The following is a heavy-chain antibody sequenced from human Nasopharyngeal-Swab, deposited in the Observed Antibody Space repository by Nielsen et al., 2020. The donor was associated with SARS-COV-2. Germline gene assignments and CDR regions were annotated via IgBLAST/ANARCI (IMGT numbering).Heavy chain of an antibody. D-gene: IGHD2-2*01. V-gene: IGHV3-23*01. Sequence: GGSLRLSCAASGFTFSSYAMSWVRQAPGKGLEWVSAISGSGGSTYYADSVKGRFTIFRDNSKNTLYLQMSSLRAEDTAVYYCVKGAAAYYYGMDVWGQGTTVTVSS. J-gene: IGHJ6*02. CDR3: VKGAAAYYYGMDV. CDR1: GFTFSSYA. CDR2: ISGSGGST.